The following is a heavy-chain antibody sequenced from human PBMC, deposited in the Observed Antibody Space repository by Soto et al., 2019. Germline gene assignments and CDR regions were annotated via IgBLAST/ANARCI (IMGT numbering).Heavy chain of an antibody. CDR2: IYWDDDK. J-gene: IGHJ4*02. D-gene: IGHD5-18*01. CDR3: AHLPWKHLWPRALVVY. V-gene: IGHV2-5*02. Sequence: SGPTLVNPTQTLTLTCTFSGFSLTTSGVAVGWIRQSPGKALEWLAVIYWDDDKYYSPSLKSRLTITKDTSKNQLVLTMTNMDPVDTATYYCAHLPWKHLWPRALVVYWGQRTPVTVSS. CDR1: GFSLTTSGVA.